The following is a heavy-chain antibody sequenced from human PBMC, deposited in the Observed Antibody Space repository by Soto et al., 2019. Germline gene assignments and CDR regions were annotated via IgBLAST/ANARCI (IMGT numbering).Heavy chain of an antibody. Sequence: GASVKVSCKASGYTFTSYGSSWVRQAPGQGLEWMGWISAYNGNTNYAQKLQGRVTMTTDTSTSTAYMELRSLRSDDTAVYYCARDDILTGYPSKNWFDPWGQGTLVTVS. CDR3: ARDDILTGYPSKNWFDP. CDR2: ISAYNGNT. D-gene: IGHD3-9*01. J-gene: IGHJ5*02. V-gene: IGHV1-18*01. CDR1: GYTFTSYG.